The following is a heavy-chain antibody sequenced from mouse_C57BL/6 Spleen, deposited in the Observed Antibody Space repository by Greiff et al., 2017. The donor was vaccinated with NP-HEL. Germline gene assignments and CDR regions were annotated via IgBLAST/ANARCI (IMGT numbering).Heavy chain of an antibody. Sequence: VMLVESGPELVKPGASVKISCKASGYAFSSSWMNWVKQRPGKGLEWIGRIYPGDGDTNYNGKFKGKATLTADKSSSTAYMQLSSLTSEDSAVYFCARGIYYDYDDGFAYWGQGTLVTVSA. D-gene: IGHD2-4*01. CDR2: IYPGDGDT. CDR1: GYAFSSSW. J-gene: IGHJ3*01. CDR3: ARGIYYDYDDGFAY. V-gene: IGHV1-82*01.